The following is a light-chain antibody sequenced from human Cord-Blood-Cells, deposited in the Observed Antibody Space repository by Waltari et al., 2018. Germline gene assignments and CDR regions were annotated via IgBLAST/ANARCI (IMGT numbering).Light chain of an antibody. J-gene: IGKJ1*01. V-gene: IGKV4-1*01. CDR1: KSVLYSSNNKNY. CDR3: QQYYSTPWT. Sequence: DIVMTKSPDSLAVSLGERATINCTSSKSVLYSSNNKNYLAWYQQKPGQPPKLLIYWASTRESGVPDRFSGSGSGTDFTLTISSLQAEDVAVYYCQQYYSTPWTFGQGTKVEIK. CDR2: WAS.